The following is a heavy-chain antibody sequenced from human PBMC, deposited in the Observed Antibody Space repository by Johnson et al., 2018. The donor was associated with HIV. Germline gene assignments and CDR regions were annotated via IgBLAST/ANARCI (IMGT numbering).Heavy chain of an antibody. CDR1: GFTFSYHG. J-gene: IGHJ3*02. Sequence: QVQLVESGGGVVQPGESLRLSCRTFGFTFSYHGMHWVRQAPGKGLEWVAFIRYDGDNQYYADSVKGRFTISRDNSKNTLYLQMNSLRAEDTAVYYCARDLRGFFYYDSSDAFDIWGQGTMVTVSS. D-gene: IGHD3-22*01. CDR2: IRYDGDNQ. V-gene: IGHV3-30*02. CDR3: ARDLRGFFYYDSSDAFDI.